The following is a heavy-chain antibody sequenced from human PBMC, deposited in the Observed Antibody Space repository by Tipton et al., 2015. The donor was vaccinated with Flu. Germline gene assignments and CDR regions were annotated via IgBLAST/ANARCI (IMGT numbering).Heavy chain of an antibody. CDR3: ARGSGSGTYLTFDL. CDR2: MYTSGST. D-gene: IGHD3-10*01. J-gene: IGHJ4*02. V-gene: IGHV4-4*07. CDR1: GGSMSSYY. Sequence: TLSLTCTVSGGSMSSYYWAWIRQPAGKGLEWIGRMYTSGSTKYNPSLESRVTMSVDTSNNHFYLKLRSVTAADTAVYYCARGSGSGTYLTFDLWGQGILATVSS.